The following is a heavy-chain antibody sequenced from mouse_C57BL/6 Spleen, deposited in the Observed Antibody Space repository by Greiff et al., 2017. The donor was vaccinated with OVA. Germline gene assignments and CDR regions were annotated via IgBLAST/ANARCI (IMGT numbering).Heavy chain of an antibody. CDR2: IDPSDSYT. V-gene: IGHV1-59*01. Sequence: VQLQQPGAELVRPGTSVKLSCKASGYTFTSYWMHWVKQRPGQGLEWIGVIDPSDSYTNYNQKFKGKATLTVDKSSSTAYMQLSSLTSEDSAVYYCARKDYYGSSYPFAYWGQGTLVTVSA. CDR1: GYTFTSYW. CDR3: ARKDYYGSSYPFAY. D-gene: IGHD1-1*01. J-gene: IGHJ3*01.